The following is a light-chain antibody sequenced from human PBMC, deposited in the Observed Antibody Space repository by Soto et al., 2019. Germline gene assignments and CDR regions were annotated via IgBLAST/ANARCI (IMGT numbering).Light chain of an antibody. CDR3: QQYYSYPWT. CDR2: AAS. Sequence: AIRMTQSPSSLSSSAGDRVTITCRASQGISSYLAWYQQKPGKAPKLLIYAASTLQSGVPSRFTVSGSGTDFTLPIRCMKSEDFATDDCQQYYSYPWTFGQGTKV. CDR1: QGISSY. J-gene: IGKJ1*01. V-gene: IGKV1-8*01.